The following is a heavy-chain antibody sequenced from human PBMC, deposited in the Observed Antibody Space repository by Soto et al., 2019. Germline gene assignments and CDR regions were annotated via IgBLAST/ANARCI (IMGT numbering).Heavy chain of an antibody. Sequence: GGSLRLSCAVSGFTFSNYWMSWVRQAPGKGLEWVACITQDGSVQHYVDSVRGRFTISRDNAKNSLYLQLSGLRVEDTAVYYCASRHRNTPWDYWGQGTLVTVSS. CDR1: GFTFSNYW. V-gene: IGHV3-7*01. CDR3: ASRHRNTPWDY. J-gene: IGHJ4*02. CDR2: ITQDGSVQ. D-gene: IGHD1-26*01.